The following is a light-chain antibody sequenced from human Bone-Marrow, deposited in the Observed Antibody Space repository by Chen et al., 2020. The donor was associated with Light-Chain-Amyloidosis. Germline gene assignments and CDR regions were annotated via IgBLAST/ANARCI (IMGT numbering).Light chain of an antibody. CDR1: SSDVGGDNH. Sequence: QSALTQPASVAGSPGHSITISCTGTSSDVGGDNHVSCYQQHPDKAPILMIYEVTNRPSWVPDRFSGSKSYNTASLTISGLQTEDEADYFCSSYTITNTLVFGSGTRVTVL. V-gene: IGLV2-14*01. CDR2: EVT. CDR3: SSYTITNTLV. J-gene: IGLJ1*01.